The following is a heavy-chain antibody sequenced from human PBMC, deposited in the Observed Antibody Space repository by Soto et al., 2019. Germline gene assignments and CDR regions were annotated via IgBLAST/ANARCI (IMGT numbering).Heavy chain of an antibody. CDR1: GGSISSYY. CDR3: AGSDGYSYGLRAGY. J-gene: IGHJ4*02. CDR2: IYYSGST. Sequence: SETLSLTCTVSGGSISSYYWSWIRQPPGKGLEWIGYIYYSGSTNYNPSLKSRVTISVDTSKNQFSLKLSSVTAADTAVYYCAGSDGYSYGLRAGYWGQGTMVTVSS. V-gene: IGHV4-59*01. D-gene: IGHD5-18*01.